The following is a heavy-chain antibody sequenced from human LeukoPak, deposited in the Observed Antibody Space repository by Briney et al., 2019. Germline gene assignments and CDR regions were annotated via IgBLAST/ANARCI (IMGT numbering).Heavy chain of an antibody. CDR1: GFTFSSYS. CDR2: ISSSSSYI. D-gene: IGHD3-16*02. V-gene: IGHV3-21*01. Sequence: GGSLRLSCAVSGFTFSSYSMNWVRQAPGQGLEWVSSISSSSSYIYYADSVKGRFTISRDNAKNSLYLQMNSLRAEDTAVYYCARDQYDYVWGSYHNLHIDYWGQGTLVTVSS. J-gene: IGHJ4*02. CDR3: ARDQYDYVWGSYHNLHIDY.